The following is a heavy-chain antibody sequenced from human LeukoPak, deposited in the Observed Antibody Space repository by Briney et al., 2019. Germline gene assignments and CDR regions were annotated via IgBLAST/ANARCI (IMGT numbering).Heavy chain of an antibody. J-gene: IGHJ4*02. D-gene: IGHD3-22*01. Sequence: GGSLRLSCAASGFTFSDYAMHWVRQAPGKGLEWVAVLSYGGTNKYYADSAKGRFTISRDNAKKSLYLQMNSLRAEDTAVYYCARDNYDSSGYYFDWGQGTLVTVSS. CDR1: GFTFSDYA. CDR3: ARDNYDSSGYYFD. CDR2: LSYGGTNK. V-gene: IGHV3-30-3*01.